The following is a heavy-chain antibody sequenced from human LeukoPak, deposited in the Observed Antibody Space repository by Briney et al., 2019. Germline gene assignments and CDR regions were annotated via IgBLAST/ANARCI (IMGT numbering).Heavy chain of an antibody. CDR1: GFTVSSNY. V-gene: IGHV3-74*01. J-gene: IGHJ4*02. CDR2: INSDGSST. D-gene: IGHD3-10*01. Sequence: GGSLRLSCAASGFTVSSNYMSWVRHAPGKGLVWVSRINSDGSSTSYADSVKGRFTISRDNAKNTLYLQMNSLRAEDTAVYYCARDTRYYYGSGSFRGFDYWGQGTLVTVSS. CDR3: ARDTRYYYGSGSFRGFDY.